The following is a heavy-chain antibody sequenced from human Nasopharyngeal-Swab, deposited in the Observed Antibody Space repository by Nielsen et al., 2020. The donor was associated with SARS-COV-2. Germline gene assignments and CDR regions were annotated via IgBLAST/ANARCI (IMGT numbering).Heavy chain of an antibody. D-gene: IGHD3-10*01. Sequence: SVKVSCKASGGTFSSYAISWVRQAPGQGLEWMGGIIPIFGTANYAQKFQGRVTITADESTSTAYMELSSLRSEDTAVYYCARGGYYGSGSYFHYYYGMNVWGQGTTVTVSS. V-gene: IGHV1-69*13. CDR3: ARGGYYGSGSYFHYYYGMNV. J-gene: IGHJ6*02. CDR2: IIPIFGTA. CDR1: GGTFSSYA.